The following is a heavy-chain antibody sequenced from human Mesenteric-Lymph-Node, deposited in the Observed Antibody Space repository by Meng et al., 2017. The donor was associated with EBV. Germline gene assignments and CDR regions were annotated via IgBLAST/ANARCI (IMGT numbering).Heavy chain of an antibody. V-gene: IGHV4-4*02. Sequence: VQLTESGPGLVKPSGTLSLTCAVSGGSISSTNWWSWVRQPPGKGLEWIGEIYHSGSTNYNPSLKSRVTISLDKSKNQFSLKLSAVTAADTAVYYCAGVDYYDSSSLFDPWGQGTLVTVSS. CDR3: AGVDYYDSSSLFDP. D-gene: IGHD3-22*01. CDR1: GGSISSTNW. J-gene: IGHJ5*02. CDR2: IYHSGST.